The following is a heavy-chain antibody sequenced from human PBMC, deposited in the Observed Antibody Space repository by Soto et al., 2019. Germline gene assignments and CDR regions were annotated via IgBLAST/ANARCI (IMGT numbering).Heavy chain of an antibody. D-gene: IGHD6-6*01. CDR1: GGSFSGYY. CDR3: ARAGIEAPVLGDYYYYMDV. V-gene: IGHV4-34*01. J-gene: IGHJ6*03. Sequence: LSLTCAVYGGSFSGYYWSWIRQPPGKGLEWIGEINHSGSTNYNPSLKSRVTISVDTSKKQFSLKLSSVTAADTAVYYCARAGIEAPVLGDYYYYMDVWGKGTTVTVSS. CDR2: INHSGST.